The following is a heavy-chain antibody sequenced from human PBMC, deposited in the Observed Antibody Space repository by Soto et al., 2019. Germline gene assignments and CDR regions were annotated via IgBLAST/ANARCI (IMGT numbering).Heavy chain of an antibody. V-gene: IGHV4-30-2*01. Sequence: SLECAVSGGSINSGGDAWNWIQQPPGKGLEWIGYIYHSGSTYYNPSLKSRVTISVERSKNQFSLKLSTVTAADTAVYYCARTGPQGAFDFWGQGTLVTVSS. CDR3: ARTGPQGAFDF. CDR2: IYHSGST. CDR1: GGSINSGGDA. J-gene: IGHJ4*02.